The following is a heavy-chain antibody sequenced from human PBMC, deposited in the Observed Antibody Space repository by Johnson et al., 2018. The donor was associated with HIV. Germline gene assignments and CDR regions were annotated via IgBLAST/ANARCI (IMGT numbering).Heavy chain of an antibody. CDR1: GFTFSTYG. Sequence: QVQLVESGGGVVQPGRSLRLSCTASGFTFSTYGIHWVRQAPGKGLEWVAVISFDGGNKYYSDSVKGRFTISRDNSKNTWYLQMNSLRAEDTAFYYCARDETQRRYALTAFDIWGQGTLVTVSS. J-gene: IGHJ3*02. V-gene: IGHV3-30*03. CDR3: ARDETQRRYALTAFDI. D-gene: IGHD6-25*01. CDR2: ISFDGGNK.